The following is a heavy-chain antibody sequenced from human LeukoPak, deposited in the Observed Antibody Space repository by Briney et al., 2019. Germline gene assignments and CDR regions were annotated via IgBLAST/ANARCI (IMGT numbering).Heavy chain of an antibody. Sequence: KSSETLSLTCTVSGGSISSYYWSWIRQPPGKGLEWIGYIYYSGSTNYNPSLKSRVTISVDTSKNQFSLKLSSVTAADTAVYYCARGGGDSDLDYWGQGTLVTVSS. V-gene: IGHV4-59*01. J-gene: IGHJ4*02. CDR3: ARGGGDSDLDY. CDR2: IYYSGST. CDR1: GGSISSYY. D-gene: IGHD2-21*01.